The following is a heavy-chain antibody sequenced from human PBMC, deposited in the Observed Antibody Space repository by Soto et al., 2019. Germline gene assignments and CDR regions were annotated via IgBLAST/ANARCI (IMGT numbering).Heavy chain of an antibody. CDR3: ARTTHISGGFDI. V-gene: IGHV5-10-1*01. CDR1: GERVTRYW. D-gene: IGHD3-22*01. Sequence: SSEEGCGERVTRYWLKSDHQMPGKGLEWMGRIDPSDSYTNYSPSFQGHVTISADKSISTAYLQWSSLKASDTAMYYCARTTHISGGFDIWGQGTIVTVSS. J-gene: IGHJ3*02. CDR2: IDPSDSYT.